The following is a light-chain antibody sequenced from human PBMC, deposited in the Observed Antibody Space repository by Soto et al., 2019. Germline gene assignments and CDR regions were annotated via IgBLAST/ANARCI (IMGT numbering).Light chain of an antibody. CDR2: EVI. V-gene: IGLV2-8*01. CDR3: SSYAGSNNYV. J-gene: IGLJ1*01. CDR1: SSDVGGYSY. Sequence: QSVLTQPPSASGSPGQSVTISCTGTSSDVGGYSYVSWYQQHPGKAPRLLIYEVIKRHSGVPDRFSGSKSGNTASLTVSGLQAEDEADYYCSSYAGSNNYVFGSGTKVTVL.